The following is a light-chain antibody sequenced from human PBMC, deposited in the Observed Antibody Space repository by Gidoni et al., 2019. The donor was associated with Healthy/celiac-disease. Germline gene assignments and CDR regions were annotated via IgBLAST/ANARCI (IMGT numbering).Light chain of an antibody. CDR2: GAS. Sequence: DIVFTQSPGTLSLSPGERATLSCRASQSVSSSYLAWYQQKPGQAPRLLIYGASSRATGIPDRFSGSGSGTDCTLTISRLEPEDFAVYYCQQYGSSPYTFGQGTKLEIK. J-gene: IGKJ2*01. V-gene: IGKV3-20*01. CDR3: QQYGSSPYT. CDR1: QSVSSSY.